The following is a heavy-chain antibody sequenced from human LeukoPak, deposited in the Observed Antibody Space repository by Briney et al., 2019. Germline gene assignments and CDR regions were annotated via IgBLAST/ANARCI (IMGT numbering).Heavy chain of an antibody. CDR1: GFTFSSYA. D-gene: IGHD3-3*01. J-gene: IGHJ4*02. V-gene: IGHV3-30*04. Sequence: GGSLRLSCAACGFTFSSYAMHWVRQAPGKGLEWVAVISYDGSNKYYADSVKGRFTISRDNSKNTLYLQMNSLRAEATAVYSCAVGHFGVVTYFDYWGQGTLVTVSS. CDR2: ISYDGSNK. CDR3: AVGHFGVVTYFDY.